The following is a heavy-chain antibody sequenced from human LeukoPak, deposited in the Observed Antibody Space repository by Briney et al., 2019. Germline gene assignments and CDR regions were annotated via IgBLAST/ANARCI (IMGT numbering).Heavy chain of an antibody. J-gene: IGHJ5*02. CDR2: ISSSTDYI. CDR3: ARVTSGSYSEIDL. D-gene: IGHD1-26*01. V-gene: IGHV3-21*06. CDR1: GFSFIRFT. Sequence: LGGSLRLSCAASGFSFIRFTMTWVRQPPGQGLEWVSSISSSTDYIYYADSAKGRFTVSRDNAKNSLHLEMSSLRAEDTAVYYCARVTSGSYSEIDLWGQGTLVIVSS.